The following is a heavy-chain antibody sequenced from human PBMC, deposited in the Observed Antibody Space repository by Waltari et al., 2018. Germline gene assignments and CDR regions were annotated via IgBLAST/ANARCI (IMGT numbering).Heavy chain of an antibody. CDR2: ISSSSSTI. Sequence: EVQLVESGGGLVQPGGSLRLSCAASGFTFSSYSMNWVRQAPGRGVEGVSYISSSSSTIYYADSVKGRFTISRDNAKNSLYLQMNSLRAEDTAVYYCAREGYYYDSSGYFFDYWGQGTLVTVSS. CDR1: GFTFSSYS. CDR3: AREGYYYDSSGYFFDY. J-gene: IGHJ4*02. D-gene: IGHD3-22*01. V-gene: IGHV3-48*01.